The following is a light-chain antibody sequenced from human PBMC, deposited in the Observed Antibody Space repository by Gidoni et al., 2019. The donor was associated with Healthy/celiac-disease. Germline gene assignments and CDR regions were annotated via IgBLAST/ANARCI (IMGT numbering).Light chain of an antibody. CDR3: QQYNNWPPVT. V-gene: IGKV3-15*01. J-gene: IGKJ1*01. CDR2: GAS. CDR1: QSVSSN. Sequence: EIVMTQSPATLSVSPGERATLSCRASQSVSSNLAGYQQKPGQAPRLLIYGASTRAPGIPARFSGSGSGTEFTLTISSLQSEDFAVYYCQQYNNWPPVTFGQGTKVEIK.